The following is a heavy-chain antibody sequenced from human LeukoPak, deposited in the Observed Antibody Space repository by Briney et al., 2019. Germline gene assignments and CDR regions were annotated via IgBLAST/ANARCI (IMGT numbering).Heavy chain of an antibody. Sequence: PGGSLRLSCAASGFTFSDYYMSWIRQAPGKGLEWVSYISSSGSTIYYADSVKGRFTISRDNAKNSLYLQVNSLRAEDTAVYYCARDLNDLLQNYRSTWYPADYWGQGTLVTVSS. D-gene: IGHD6-13*01. CDR2: ISSSGSTI. J-gene: IGHJ4*02. V-gene: IGHV3-11*04. CDR1: GFTFSDYY. CDR3: ARDLNDLLQNYRSTWYPADY.